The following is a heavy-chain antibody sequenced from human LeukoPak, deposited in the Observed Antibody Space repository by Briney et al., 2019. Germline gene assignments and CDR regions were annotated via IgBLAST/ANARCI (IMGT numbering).Heavy chain of an antibody. D-gene: IGHD3-10*01. CDR1: GFTFSSYA. CDR3: AKDLLVRDNYFDY. Sequence: PGRSLRLSCAASGFTFSSYAMHWVRQAPGKGLEWVASISYDGANKYYADSVKGRYTISRDNSKNTLYLQMNSLRAEDTAVYYCAKDLLVRDNYFDYWGQGTLVTVSS. CDR2: ISYDGANK. V-gene: IGHV3-30-3*01. J-gene: IGHJ4*02.